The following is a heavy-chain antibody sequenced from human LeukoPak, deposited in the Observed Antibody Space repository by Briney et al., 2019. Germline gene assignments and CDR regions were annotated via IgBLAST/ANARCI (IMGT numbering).Heavy chain of an antibody. CDR1: GGSISSSNW. V-gene: IGHV4-4*02. CDR3: ARDTIVVVPAAKGPGAFDI. Sequence: SETLSLTCAVSGGSISSSNWWSWVRQPPGKGLEWIGEIYHSGSTNYNPSLKSRVTISVDKSKNQFSLKLSSVTAADTAVYYCARDTIVVVPAAKGPGAFDIWGQGTMVTVSS. D-gene: IGHD2-2*01. J-gene: IGHJ3*02. CDR2: IYHSGST.